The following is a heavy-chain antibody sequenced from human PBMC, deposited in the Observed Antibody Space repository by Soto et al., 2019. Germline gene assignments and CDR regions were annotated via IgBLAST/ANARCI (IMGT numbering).Heavy chain of an antibody. D-gene: IGHD2-8*02. CDR1: GFTFSSYW. CDR3: ARGVLTFDY. CDR2: INLDGSEE. V-gene: IGHV3-7*01. J-gene: IGHJ4*02. Sequence: EVQLVESGGGLVQPGGSLRLSCEASGFTFSSYWMTWVRQPPGKGLEWVANINLDGSEEYYVGSVKGRFTISRDNAKNSLCLQMNSLRAEDTAVYYCARGVLTFDYWGQGILVTVSS.